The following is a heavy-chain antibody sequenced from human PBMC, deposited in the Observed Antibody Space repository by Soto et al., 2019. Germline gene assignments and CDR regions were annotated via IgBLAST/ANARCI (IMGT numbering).Heavy chain of an antibody. CDR3: ARTSAARKYYYGMAV. V-gene: IGHV1-24*01. Sequence: GASVKVSCKVSGYTLTELSMHCVRQAPGKGLEWMGGFDPEDGETIYAQKFQGRVTMTEDTSTDTAYMELSSLRSEDTAMYYCARTSAARKYYYGMAVWGQGTTVTVSS. D-gene: IGHD6-6*01. CDR1: GYTLTELS. CDR2: FDPEDGET. J-gene: IGHJ6*02.